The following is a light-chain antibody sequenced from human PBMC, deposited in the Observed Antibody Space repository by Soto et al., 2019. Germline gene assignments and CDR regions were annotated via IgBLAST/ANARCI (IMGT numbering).Light chain of an antibody. V-gene: IGLV1-40*01. Sequence: QSALTQPPAISGAPGQRVTISCTGSSSNIGAGSDVHWYHQLPGTAPKLLIYGNTNRPSGVPDRFSGSKSGTSASLAISGLQSEDEADYYCAVWDDSLNGYVFGTGPKVT. CDR1: SSNIGAGSD. CDR2: GNT. J-gene: IGLJ1*01. CDR3: AVWDDSLNGYV.